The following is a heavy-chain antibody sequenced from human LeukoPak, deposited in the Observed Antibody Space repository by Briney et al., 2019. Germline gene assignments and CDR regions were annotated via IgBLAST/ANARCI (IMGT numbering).Heavy chain of an antibody. CDR1: GFTFSSYE. D-gene: IGHD2-15*01. J-gene: IGHJ4*02. V-gene: IGHV3-48*03. Sequence: GGSLRLSCAASGFTFSSYEMNWVRQAPGKGLEWVSYISSSGGTIYYADSVKGRFTISRDNAKNSLYLQMNSLRAEDTAVYYCARLLVGSFFDYWGQGTLVTVSS. CDR2: ISSSGGTI. CDR3: ARLLVGSFFDY.